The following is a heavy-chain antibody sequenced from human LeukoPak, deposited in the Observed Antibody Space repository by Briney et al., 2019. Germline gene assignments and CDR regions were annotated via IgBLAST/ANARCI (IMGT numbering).Heavy chain of an antibody. CDR3: ARTLMVRGVITTYYFDY. CDR2: IYTSGST. Sequence: SGTLSLTCAVYGGSFSSYYWSWIRQPAGKGLEWIGRIYTSGSTNYNPSLKSRVTISVDTSKNQFSLKLSSVTAADTAVYYCARTLMVRGVITTYYFDYWGQGTLVTVSS. CDR1: GGSFSSYY. J-gene: IGHJ4*02. D-gene: IGHD3-10*01. V-gene: IGHV4-59*10.